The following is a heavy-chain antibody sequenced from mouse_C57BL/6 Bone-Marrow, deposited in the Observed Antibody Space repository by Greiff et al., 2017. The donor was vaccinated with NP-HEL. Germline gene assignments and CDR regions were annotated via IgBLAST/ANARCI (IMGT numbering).Heavy chain of an antibody. J-gene: IGHJ3*01. V-gene: IGHV1-18*01. D-gene: IGHD1-1*01. Sequence: VQLQQSGPELVKPGASVKIPCKASGYTFTDYNMDWVKQSHGKSLEWIGDINPNNGGTIYNQKFKGKATLTVDKSSSTAYMELRSLTSEDTAVYYCAIIYYYGSSPAWFAYWGQGTLVTVSA. CDR1: GYTFTDYN. CDR2: INPNNGGT. CDR3: AIIYYYGSSPAWFAY.